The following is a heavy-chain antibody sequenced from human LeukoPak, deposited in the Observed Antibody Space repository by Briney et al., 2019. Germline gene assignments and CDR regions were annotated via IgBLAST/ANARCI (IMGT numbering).Heavy chain of an antibody. CDR2: INHSGST. Sequence: SETLSLTCAVYGGSFSGYYWSWIRQPPGKGLEWIGEINHSGSTNYNPSLKSRVTISVDTSKNQFSLKLSSVTAADTAVYYCARKYSQGYYYYMDVWGKGTTFTVSS. CDR3: ARKYSQGYYYYMDV. V-gene: IGHV4-34*01. D-gene: IGHD2-15*01. J-gene: IGHJ6*03. CDR1: GGSFSGYY.